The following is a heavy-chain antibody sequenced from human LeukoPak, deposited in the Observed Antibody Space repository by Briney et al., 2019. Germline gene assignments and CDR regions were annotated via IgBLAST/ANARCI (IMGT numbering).Heavy chain of an antibody. CDR1: GYTFTSYA. CDR2: INTNTGNP. Sequence: ASVKVSCKASGYTFTSYAMNWVRQAPGQGLEWMGWINTNTGNPTYAQGFTGRFVFSLDTSVSTAYLQISSLKAEDTAVYYCARDKAHCGGDCYYAFDIWGQGTMVTVSS. D-gene: IGHD2-21*02. V-gene: IGHV7-4-1*02. CDR3: ARDKAHCGGDCYYAFDI. J-gene: IGHJ3*02.